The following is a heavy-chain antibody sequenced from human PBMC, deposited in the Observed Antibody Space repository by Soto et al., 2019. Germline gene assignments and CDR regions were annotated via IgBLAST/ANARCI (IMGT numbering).Heavy chain of an antibody. D-gene: IGHD3-22*01. J-gene: IGHJ4*02. CDR3: AREDSSGPLDY. CDR1: GFTFSSYG. V-gene: IGHV3-33*01. Sequence: ESGGGVVQPGRSLRLSCAASGFTFSSYGMHWVRQAPGKGLEWVAVIWYDGSNKYYADSVKGRFTISRDNSKNTLYLQMNSLRAEDTAVYYCAREDSSGPLDYWGQGTLVTVSS. CDR2: IWYDGSNK.